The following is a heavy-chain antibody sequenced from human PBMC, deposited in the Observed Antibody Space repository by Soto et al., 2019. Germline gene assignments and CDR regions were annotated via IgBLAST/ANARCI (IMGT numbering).Heavy chain of an antibody. CDR1: GFTFGDYA. Sequence: GGSLRLSCTASGFTFGDYAMSWVRQAPGKGLEWVGFIRSKAYGGTTEYAASVKGRFTISRDDSKSIAYLQMNSLKTEDTTVYYCAVVTPVEAFDYWGQGTLVTVS. V-gene: IGHV3-49*04. CDR2: IRSKAYGGTT. D-gene: IGHD2-21*02. CDR3: AVVTPVEAFDY. J-gene: IGHJ4*02.